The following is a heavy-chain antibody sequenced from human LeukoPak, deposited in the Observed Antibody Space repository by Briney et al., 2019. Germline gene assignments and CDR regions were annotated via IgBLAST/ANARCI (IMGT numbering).Heavy chain of an antibody. J-gene: IGHJ4*02. CDR3: ARQGNGDYVHDY. CDR2: IYYSGST. CDR1: GGSISSGDYY. Sequence: SQTLSLTCTVSGGSISSGDYYWGWIRQPPGKGLEWIGYIYYSGSTYYNPSLKSRVTISVDTSKNQFSLKLSSVTAADTAVYYCARQGNGDYVHDYWGQGTLVTVSS. D-gene: IGHD4-17*01. V-gene: IGHV4-30-4*01.